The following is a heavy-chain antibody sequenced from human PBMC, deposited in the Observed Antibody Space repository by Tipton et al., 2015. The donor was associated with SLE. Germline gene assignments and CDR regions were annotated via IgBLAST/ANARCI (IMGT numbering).Heavy chain of an antibody. CDR1: GFPFSSYG. V-gene: IGHV3-30*02. D-gene: IGHD2-15*01. J-gene: IGHJ1*01. CDR2: IRYGGSNK. CDR3: AKEAPIVVVVAATNFQH. Sequence: SLRLSCAASGFPFSSYGMHWVRQAPGKGLGWVAFIRYGGSNKYYADSVKGRFTISRDNSKNTRYLQMNSLRAEDTAVYYCAKEAPIVVVVAATNFQHWGQGTLVTVSS.